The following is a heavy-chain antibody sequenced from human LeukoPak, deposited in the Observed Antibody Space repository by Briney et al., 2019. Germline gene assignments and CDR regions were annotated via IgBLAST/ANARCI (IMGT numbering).Heavy chain of an antibody. CDR3: ARRVTEGGFDC. D-gene: IGHD5-18*01. CDR2: IYPGDSDT. J-gene: IGHJ4*02. V-gene: IGHV5-51*01. CDR1: GSTFTSYW. Sequence: PGASLQISCEGVGSTFTSYWIGWVRQLPGKVLEWMGIIYPGDSDTRYSPSFQGQVTISADKSISTAYLQWSSLKASDTAMYYCARRVTEGGFDCWGQGTLVTVSS.